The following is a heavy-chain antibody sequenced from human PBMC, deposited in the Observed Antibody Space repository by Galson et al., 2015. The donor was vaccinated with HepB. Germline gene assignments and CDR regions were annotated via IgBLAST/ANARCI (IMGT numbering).Heavy chain of an antibody. D-gene: IGHD2-8*02. CDR3: ATDASGWLDP. CDR1: EGTFTSYA. J-gene: IGHJ5*02. Sequence: SVKVSCKASEGTFTSYAISWVRQAPGPGLEWLGGTIPGFDITNYTQKFQGRVTITADESTSTAYMELSSLTSEDTAVYYCATDASGWLDPWGQGTLVTVSS. V-gene: IGHV1-69*13. CDR2: TIPGFDIT.